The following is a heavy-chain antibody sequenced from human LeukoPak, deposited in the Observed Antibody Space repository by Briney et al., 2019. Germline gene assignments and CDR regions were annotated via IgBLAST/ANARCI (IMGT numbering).Heavy chain of an antibody. CDR3: ARDDYYGSFDY. V-gene: IGHV4-59*01. CDR1: GGSISSYY. J-gene: IGHJ4*02. D-gene: IGHD3-10*01. Sequence: SETLSLTCTVSGGSISSYYWSWIRQPPGKGLEWIGYIYYSGSTNYNPSLKSRVTISVDTSKNPFSLKLSSVTAADTAVYYCARDDYYGSFDYWGQGTLVTVSS. CDR2: IYYSGST.